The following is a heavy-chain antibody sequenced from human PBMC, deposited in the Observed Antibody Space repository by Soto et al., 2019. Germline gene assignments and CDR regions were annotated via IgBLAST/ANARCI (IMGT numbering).Heavy chain of an antibody. V-gene: IGHV3-64*01. J-gene: IGHJ4*02. CDR1: GFTFSSYA. D-gene: IGHD6-19*01. CDR3: ARQWLDSYYFDY. CDR2: ISSNGGST. Sequence: EVQLVESGGGLGQPGGSLRLSCAASGFTFSSYAMHWVRQAPGKGLEYVSAISSNGGSTYYANSVKGRFTISRDNSKNTLYLQMGSLRAEDMAVYYCARQWLDSYYFDYWGQGTLVTVSS.